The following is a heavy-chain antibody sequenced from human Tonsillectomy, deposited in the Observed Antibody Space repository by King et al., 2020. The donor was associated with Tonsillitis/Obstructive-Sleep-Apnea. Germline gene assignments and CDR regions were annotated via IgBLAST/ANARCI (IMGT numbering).Heavy chain of an antibody. CDR2: ISSSGSTI. D-gene: IGHD3-22*01. CDR1: VFTFSSYE. V-gene: IGHV3-48*03. Sequence: VQLVESGGGLVQPGGSLRLSCAASVFTFSSYEMNWVRQAPGKGLEWVSYISSSGSTIYYADSVKGRFTISRDNAKNSLYLQMNSLRAEDTAVYYCARSYDSSGYSDYWGQGTLVTVSS. J-gene: IGHJ4*02. CDR3: ARSYDSSGYSDY.